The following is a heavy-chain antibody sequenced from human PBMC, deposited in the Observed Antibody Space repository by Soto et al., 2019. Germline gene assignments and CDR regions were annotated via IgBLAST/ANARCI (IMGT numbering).Heavy chain of an antibody. CDR1: GGSISSGGYY. J-gene: IGHJ4*02. D-gene: IGHD3-3*01. CDR2: IYYSGST. Sequence: SETLSLTCTVSGGSISSGGYYWSWIRQHPGKGLEWIGYIYYSGSTYYNPSLKSRVTISVDTSKNQFSLKLSSVTAADTAVYYCARADYDFWSGYYFVYWGQGTLVTVSS. CDR3: ARADYDFWSGYYFVY. V-gene: IGHV4-31*03.